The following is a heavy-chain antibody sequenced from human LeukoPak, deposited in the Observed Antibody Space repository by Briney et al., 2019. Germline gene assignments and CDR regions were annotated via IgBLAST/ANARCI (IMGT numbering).Heavy chain of an antibody. J-gene: IGHJ4*02. Sequence: GGSLRLSCAVSGFTVNNNYMSWVRQAPGKGLEWVSVIYSGGSTYYADSVKGRFTISGDNSKSTLYLQMNSLKAEDTAVYYCARGASLYSSGWYYPYWGQGTLVTVSS. CDR3: ARGASLYSSGWYYPY. CDR2: IYSGGST. CDR1: GFTVNNNY. D-gene: IGHD6-19*01. V-gene: IGHV3-66*02.